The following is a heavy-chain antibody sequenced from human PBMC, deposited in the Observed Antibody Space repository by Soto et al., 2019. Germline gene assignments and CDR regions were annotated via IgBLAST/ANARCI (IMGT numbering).Heavy chain of an antibody. J-gene: IGHJ6*02. Sequence: SETLSLTCAVYGGSFSGYYWSWIRQPPGKGLEWIGEINHSGSTNYNPSLKSRVTISVDTSKNQFSLKLSSVTAADTAVYYCASSGSYYSYYYYGMDVWGQGTTVTVSS. CDR1: GGSFSGYY. CDR3: ASSGSYYSYYYYGMDV. CDR2: INHSGST. V-gene: IGHV4-34*01. D-gene: IGHD1-26*01.